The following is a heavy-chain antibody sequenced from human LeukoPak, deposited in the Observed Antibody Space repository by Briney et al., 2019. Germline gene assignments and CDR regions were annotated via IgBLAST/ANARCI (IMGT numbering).Heavy chain of an antibody. CDR1: GGSISSYY. D-gene: IGHD5-18*01. CDR2: IYYSGST. J-gene: IGHJ4*02. V-gene: IGHV4-59*01. Sequence: SETLSLTCTVSGGSISSYYWSWIRQPPGKGVEWIGYIYYSGSTNYNPSLKSRVTISVDTSKNQFSLKLSSVTAADTAVYYCARVVSVDTAMVIEDYFDYWGQGTLVTVSS. CDR3: ARVVSVDTAMVIEDYFDY.